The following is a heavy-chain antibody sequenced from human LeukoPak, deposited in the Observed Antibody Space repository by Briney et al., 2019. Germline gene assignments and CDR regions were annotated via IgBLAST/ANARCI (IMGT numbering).Heavy chain of an antibody. Sequence: GGSLRLSCAASGFPFSSYWMSWVRQAPGKGLEWVSGISGSGGSTYYADSVKGRFTISRDNSKNTLYLQMNSLRAEDTAIYYCAKDAPYVEMATMVKAYYFDYWGQGTLVTVSS. CDR3: AKDAPYVEMATMVKAYYFDY. V-gene: IGHV3-23*01. J-gene: IGHJ4*02. CDR2: ISGSGGST. CDR1: GFPFSSYW. D-gene: IGHD5-24*01.